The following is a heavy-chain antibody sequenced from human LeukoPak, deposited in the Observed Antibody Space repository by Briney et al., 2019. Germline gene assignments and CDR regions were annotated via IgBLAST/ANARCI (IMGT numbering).Heavy chain of an antibody. V-gene: IGHV1-8*01. Sequence: ASVKVSCKASGYTFTSYDINWVRQATGQGLEWMGWMNPNSGNTGYAQKFQGRVTITADESTSTAYMELSSLRSEDTAVYYCATRLHYYGSGSYLVGNWFDPWGQGTLVTVSS. J-gene: IGHJ5*02. CDR3: ATRLHYYGSGSYLVGNWFDP. CDR2: MNPNSGNT. D-gene: IGHD3-10*01. CDR1: GYTFTSYD.